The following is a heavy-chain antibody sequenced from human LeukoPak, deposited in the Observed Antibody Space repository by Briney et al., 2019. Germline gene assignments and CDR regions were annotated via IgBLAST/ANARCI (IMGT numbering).Heavy chain of an antibody. CDR1: GGSISSYY. Sequence: SETLSLTCTVSGGSISSYYWSWIRQPPGKGLEWIGNIHYSGSTNYNPSLKSRVTISVDTSKNQFSLKLSSVTAADTAVYYCARGERWEFDPWGQGTLVTVSS. J-gene: IGHJ5*02. D-gene: IGHD5-24*01. CDR3: ARGERWEFDP. V-gene: IGHV4-59*01. CDR2: IHYSGST.